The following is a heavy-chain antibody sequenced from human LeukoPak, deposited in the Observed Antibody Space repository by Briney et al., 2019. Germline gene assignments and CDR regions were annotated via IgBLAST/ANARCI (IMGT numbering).Heavy chain of an antibody. CDR2: ISAYNGNT. V-gene: IGHV1-18*01. CDR1: GYTFTSYG. CDR3: ARDRRCGSCYAESYNWFDP. Sequence: ASVKVSCKASGYTFTSYGISWVRQAPGQGLEWMGWISAYNGNTNYAQKLQGRVTMATDTSTSTAYMELRSLRSDDTAVYYCARDRRCGSCYAESYNWFDPWGQGTLVTVSS. D-gene: IGHD2-15*01. J-gene: IGHJ5*02.